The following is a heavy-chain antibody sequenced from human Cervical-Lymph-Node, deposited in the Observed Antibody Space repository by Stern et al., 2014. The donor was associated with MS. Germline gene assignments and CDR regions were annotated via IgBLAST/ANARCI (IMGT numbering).Heavy chain of an antibody. CDR3: AKGPMLPPTRMDV. D-gene: IGHD2-8*01. V-gene: IGHV3-30*18. CDR1: GFTFSSYG. J-gene: IGHJ6*02. CDR2: ISYDGSNK. Sequence: DQLVESGGGVVQPGRSLRLSCAASGFTFSSYGMHWVRQAPGKGLEWVAVISYDGSNKYYADSVKGRFTISRDNSKNTLYLQMNSLRAEDTAVYYCAKGPMLPPTRMDVWGQGTTVTVSS.